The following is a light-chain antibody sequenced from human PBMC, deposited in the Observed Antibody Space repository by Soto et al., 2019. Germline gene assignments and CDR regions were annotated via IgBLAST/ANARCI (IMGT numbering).Light chain of an antibody. V-gene: IGKV3-15*01. CDR2: GAS. CDR1: QSVSSN. CDR3: QQYYIWPLT. Sequence: EIVMTQSPGTLSVSPGERATLSCRASQSVSSNLAWYQQKPGQAPRLVIYGASTRATGIPARFSGSGSGTEFTLTISSLQSEDSAVYYSQQYYIWPLTFGPGAKVDIK. J-gene: IGKJ3*01.